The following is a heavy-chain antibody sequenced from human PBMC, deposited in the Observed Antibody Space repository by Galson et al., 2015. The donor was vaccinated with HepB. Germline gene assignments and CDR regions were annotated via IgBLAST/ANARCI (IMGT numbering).Heavy chain of an antibody. CDR3: AKVSGRQQLVPFDS. J-gene: IGHJ4*02. CDR2: ISHDGSDK. CDR1: GFTFSTYA. D-gene: IGHD1-1*01. V-gene: IGHV3-30*18. Sequence: SLRLSCAASGFTFSTYAMHWVRQAPGRGLEWVAAISHDGSDKYYANSVKGRFTISRDIPKNTLVLQMNSLRPEDTSVYFCAKVSGRQQLVPFDSWGQGTRVTVSS.